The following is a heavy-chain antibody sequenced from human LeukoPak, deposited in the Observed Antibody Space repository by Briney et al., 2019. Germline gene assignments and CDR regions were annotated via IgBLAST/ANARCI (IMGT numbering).Heavy chain of an antibody. CDR2: IYYSGST. CDR3: ARFPFVVVPAAITDYYYYGMDV. J-gene: IGHJ6*02. V-gene: IGHV4-59*08. D-gene: IGHD2-2*02. Sequence: SETLSLTCTVSGGSISSYYWSWIRQPPGKGLEWIGYIYYSGSTNYNPSLKSRVTISVDTPKNQFSLKLSSVTAADTAVYYCARFPFVVVPAAITDYYYYGMDVWGQGTTVTVSS. CDR1: GGSISSYY.